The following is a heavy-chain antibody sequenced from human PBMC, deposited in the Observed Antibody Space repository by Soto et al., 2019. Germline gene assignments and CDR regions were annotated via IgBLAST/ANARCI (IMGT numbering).Heavy chain of an antibody. Sequence: QVQLVQSGAEVKKPGSSVKVSCKASGGTFSSYAISGVRQAPGQVLEWMGGIIPIFGTANSAQKFQGRVTISEDESTSTAYMGLSRLRSEDTAVYYCARAVLMVDAIPGIAAAGMFYYDSMDVWGQGTTVTVSS. CDR2: IIPIFGTA. V-gene: IGHV1-69*12. CDR3: ARAVLMVDAIPGIAAAGMFYYDSMDV. D-gene: IGHD6-13*01. J-gene: IGHJ6*02. CDR1: GGTFSSYA.